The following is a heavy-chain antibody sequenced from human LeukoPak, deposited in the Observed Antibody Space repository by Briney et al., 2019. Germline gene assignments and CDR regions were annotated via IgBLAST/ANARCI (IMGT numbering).Heavy chain of an antibody. CDR1: GYTFTSYG. CDR3: ASDLRPYYYGSGSSRIFDY. V-gene: IGHV1-18*01. CDR2: ISAYNGNT. Sequence: GASVKVSCKASGYTFTSYGISWVRQAPGQGLEWMGWISAYNGNTNYAQKLQGRVTMTTDTSTSTAYMELRSLRADDTAVYYCASDLRPYYYGSGSSRIFDYWGQGTLVTVSS. J-gene: IGHJ4*02. D-gene: IGHD3-10*01.